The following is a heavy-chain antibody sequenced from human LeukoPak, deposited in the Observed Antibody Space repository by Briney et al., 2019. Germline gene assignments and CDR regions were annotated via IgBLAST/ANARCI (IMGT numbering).Heavy chain of an antibody. Sequence: GGSLRLSCAASGFTFSSYGMHWVRQAPGKGVEWVALIWYDGSHKYYADSVKGRFTISRDNSKNTLYLQMNSLRAEDTAVYYCAREPFSITGNYYFAYWGQGTLVTVSS. J-gene: IGHJ4*02. CDR1: GFTFSSYG. V-gene: IGHV3-33*01. CDR2: IWYDGSHK. CDR3: AREPFSITGNYYFAY. D-gene: IGHD1-20*01.